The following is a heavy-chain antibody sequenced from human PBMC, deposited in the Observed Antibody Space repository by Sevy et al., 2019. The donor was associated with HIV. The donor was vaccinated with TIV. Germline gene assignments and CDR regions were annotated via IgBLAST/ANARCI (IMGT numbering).Heavy chain of an antibody. V-gene: IGHV1-69*13. Sequence: ASVKVSCKASGGTFSSYAISWVRQAPGQGLEWMGRTIPIFGTANYAQKFQGRVTITADESTSTAYMELSSLRSEDTAVYYCAREGSDYYDSSGYYGWYYYMDVWGKGTTVTVSS. D-gene: IGHD3-22*01. CDR2: TIPIFGTA. CDR3: AREGSDYYDSSGYYGWYYYMDV. CDR1: GGTFSSYA. J-gene: IGHJ6*03.